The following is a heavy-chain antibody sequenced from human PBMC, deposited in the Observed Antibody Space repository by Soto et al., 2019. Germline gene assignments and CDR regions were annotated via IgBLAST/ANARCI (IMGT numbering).Heavy chain of an antibody. Sequence: QVQLVESGGGVVQPGRSLRLSCAASGFTFSSYAMHWVRQAPGKGLEWVAVISYDGSNKYYADSVKGRFTISRDNSKNTLYLPMNSLRAEDTAVYYCARDRDYYYGMDVWGPGTTVTVSS. J-gene: IGHJ6*02. CDR3: ARDRDYYYGMDV. V-gene: IGHV3-30-3*01. CDR2: ISYDGSNK. CDR1: GFTFSSYA.